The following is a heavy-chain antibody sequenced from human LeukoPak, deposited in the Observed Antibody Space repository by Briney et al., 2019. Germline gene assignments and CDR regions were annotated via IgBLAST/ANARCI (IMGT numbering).Heavy chain of an antibody. CDR1: GFTFSSYA. Sequence: PGGSLRLSCAASGFTFSSYAMSWVRQAPGKGLEWVLAISGSGGSTYYADSVKGRFTISRDNSKNTLYLQMNSLRAEDTAVYYCASPLPLLTTSDGMDVWGQGTTVTVSS. V-gene: IGHV3-23*01. J-gene: IGHJ6*02. D-gene: IGHD4-17*01. CDR3: ASPLPLLTTSDGMDV. CDR2: ISGSGGST.